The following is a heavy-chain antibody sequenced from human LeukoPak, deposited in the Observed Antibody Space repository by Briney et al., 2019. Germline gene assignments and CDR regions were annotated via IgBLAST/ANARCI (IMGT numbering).Heavy chain of an antibody. CDR3: AELGITMIGGV. J-gene: IGHJ6*04. CDR2: ISSSGSNI. Sequence: GGSLRLSGAASGFTFSNYEMNWVRQAPGNGLEWVSYISSSGSNIYYADSVKGRFTISRDNAKDSLDLQMNSVRAADKAVYYCAELGITMIGGVWGKGTMVTISS. V-gene: IGHV3-48*03. D-gene: IGHD3-10*02. CDR1: GFTFSNYE.